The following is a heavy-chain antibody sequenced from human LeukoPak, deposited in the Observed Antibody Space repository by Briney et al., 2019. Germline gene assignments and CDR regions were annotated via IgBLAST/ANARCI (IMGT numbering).Heavy chain of an antibody. Sequence: SETLSLTCTVSSGSISSYYWSWIRQPPGKGLEWIGYIYYSGSTNYNPSLKSRVTISVDTSKNHFSLKLSSVTAADTAVYYCARDSRSYYITTGFDYWGQGTLVTVSS. CDR1: SGSISSYY. CDR2: IYYSGST. D-gene: IGHD1-26*01. CDR3: ARDSRSYYITTGFDY. J-gene: IGHJ4*02. V-gene: IGHV4-59*01.